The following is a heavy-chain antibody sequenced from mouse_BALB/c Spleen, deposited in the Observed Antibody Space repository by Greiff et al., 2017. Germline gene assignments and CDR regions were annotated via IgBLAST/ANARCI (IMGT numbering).Heavy chain of an antibody. V-gene: IGHV1-82*01. Sequence: VQLQQSGPELVKPGASVKISCKASGYAFSSSWMNWVKQRPGQGLEWIGRIYPGDGDTNYNGKFKGKATLTADKSSSTAYMQLSSLTSVDSAVYFCARRGTVSYAMDYWGQGTAVTVAS. J-gene: IGHJ4*01. CDR2: IYPGDGDT. D-gene: IGHD3-3*01. CDR3: ARRGTVSYAMDY. CDR1: GYAFSSSW.